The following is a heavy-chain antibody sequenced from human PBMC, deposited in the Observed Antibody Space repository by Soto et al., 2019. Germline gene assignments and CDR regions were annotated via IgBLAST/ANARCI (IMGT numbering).Heavy chain of an antibody. J-gene: IGHJ6*02. D-gene: IGHD2-15*01. Sequence: QVQLVQSGAEVKKPGSSVKVSCKAPGGTFSSYAISWVRQAPGQGLEWMGGIIPIFGTAKYEQKFQGRVTITADESTSTGYMELSSLRSEDTSVYYCARSQGGSSSLDIYYYSDYGMDVWGQGTTVTVSS. CDR1: GGTFSSYA. V-gene: IGHV1-69*01. CDR2: IIPIFGTA. CDR3: ARSQGGSSSLDIYYYSDYGMDV.